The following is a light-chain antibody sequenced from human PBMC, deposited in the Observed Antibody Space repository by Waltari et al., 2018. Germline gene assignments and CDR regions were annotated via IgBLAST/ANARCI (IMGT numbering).Light chain of an antibody. V-gene: IGLV2-11*01. CDR1: SSDVGVYNY. CDR3: CSYAGSYTEV. J-gene: IGLJ1*01. CDR2: DVS. Sequence: QSALTQPRSVSGSPGQSVTISCTGTSSDVGVYNYVPWYQQHPGKAPKLMIYDVSKRPSGVPDRFSGSKSGNTASLTISGLQAEDEADYYCCSYAGSYTEVFGTGTKVTVL.